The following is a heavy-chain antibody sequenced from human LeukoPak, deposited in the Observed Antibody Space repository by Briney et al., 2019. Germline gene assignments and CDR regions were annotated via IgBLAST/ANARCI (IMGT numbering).Heavy chain of an antibody. CDR3: SRGLTRADS. CDR1: GFTFINYW. J-gene: IGHJ4*02. Sequence: GGSLRLSCAASGFTFINYWMSWVRQAPGKGLEWVANIKPDESEIYYVDSVKGRFTISRDNAKKLLYLQMNSLRVDDTAVYYCSRGLTRADSWGQGTLVTVSS. CDR2: IKPDESEI. V-gene: IGHV3-7*01.